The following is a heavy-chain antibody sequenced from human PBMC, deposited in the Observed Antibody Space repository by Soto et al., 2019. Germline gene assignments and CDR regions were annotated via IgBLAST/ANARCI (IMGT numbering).Heavy chain of an antibody. V-gene: IGHV4-59*08. Sequence: SETLSLTCTVSGGSISSYFWSWIRQPPGKGLEWIGEIYKSGSTDYNPSLKSRFTISADTSKNQFSLRLSSVTAADTAVYYCARRSSSWYAFEIWGQGTMVIGSS. CDR2: IYKSGST. J-gene: IGHJ3*02. D-gene: IGHD6-13*01. CDR1: GGSISSYF. CDR3: ARRSSSWYAFEI.